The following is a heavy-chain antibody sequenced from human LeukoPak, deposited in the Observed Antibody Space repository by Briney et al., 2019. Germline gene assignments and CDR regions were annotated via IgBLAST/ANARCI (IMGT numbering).Heavy chain of an antibody. CDR3: AGRRRDGYSNYYGMDV. Sequence: GGSLRLSCVVSGFSFSGYVMSWVRQPPGKGLEWVPDISGSGGSTYYADSVKGRFTISRDNSKNTLYLQMDSLRAEDTAVYYCAGRRRDGYSNYYGMDVWGQGTTVTVSS. J-gene: IGHJ6*02. CDR2: ISGSGGST. CDR1: GFSFSGYV. V-gene: IGHV3-23*01. D-gene: IGHD5-24*01.